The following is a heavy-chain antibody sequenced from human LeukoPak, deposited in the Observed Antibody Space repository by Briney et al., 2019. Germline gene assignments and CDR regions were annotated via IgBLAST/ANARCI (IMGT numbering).Heavy chain of an antibody. Sequence: GGSLRLSCAASGFTFSSYAMSWVRQAPGKGLEWVSAISGSGGSTYDADSVKGRFTISRDNSKNTLYLQMNSLRAEDTAVYYCAKDAYYYDSSGSTYWGQGTLVTVSS. CDR2: ISGSGGST. CDR3: AKDAYYYDSSGSTY. V-gene: IGHV3-23*01. CDR1: GFTFSSYA. J-gene: IGHJ4*02. D-gene: IGHD3-22*01.